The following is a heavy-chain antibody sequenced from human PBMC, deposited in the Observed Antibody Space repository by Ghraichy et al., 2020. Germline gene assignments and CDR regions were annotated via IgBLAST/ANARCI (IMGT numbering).Heavy chain of an antibody. D-gene: IGHD1-1*01. CDR3: ARHDDNDDFFDN. V-gene: IGHV4-59*08. Sequence: SHTLSLTCSVSGGSIRSYYWSWIRQSPGKGLEWIGFVYYSGSTHYNPSLRSRVTMSADTSKNQFSLDLSSVTAADTAVYYCARHDDNDDFFDNWGQGTLVTVSS. CDR2: VYYSGST. J-gene: IGHJ4*02. CDR1: GGSIRSYY.